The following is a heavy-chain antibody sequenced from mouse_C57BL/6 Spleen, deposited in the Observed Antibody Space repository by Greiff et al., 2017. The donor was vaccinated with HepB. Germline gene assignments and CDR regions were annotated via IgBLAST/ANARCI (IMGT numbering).Heavy chain of an antibody. V-gene: IGHV1-15*01. CDR3: TSYLLYYFDY. J-gene: IGHJ2*01. CDR1: GYTFTDYE. CDR2: IDPETGGT. Sequence: SGAELVRPGASVTLSCKASGYTFTDYEMHWVKQTPVHGLEWIGAIDPETGGTAYNQKFKGKAILTADKSSSTAYMELRSLTSEDSAVYYCTSYLLYYFDYWGQGTTLTVSS.